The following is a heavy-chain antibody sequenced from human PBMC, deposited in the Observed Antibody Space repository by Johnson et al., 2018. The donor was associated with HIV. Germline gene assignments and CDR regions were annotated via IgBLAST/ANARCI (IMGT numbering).Heavy chain of an antibody. V-gene: IGHV3-66*01. J-gene: IGHJ3*02. CDR3: ATDRGGSYDAFHI. CDR1: GFTVSSNY. D-gene: IGHD1-26*01. Sequence: VQLVESGGGVVQPGRSLRLSCAASGFTVSSNYMSWVRQAPGKGLEWVSDIYSGGSTYHADSVKGRLTISRDNSKNTPYFQMNSLRGEDTAVYYCATDRGGSYDAFHIWGQGTMVTVSS. CDR2: IYSGGST.